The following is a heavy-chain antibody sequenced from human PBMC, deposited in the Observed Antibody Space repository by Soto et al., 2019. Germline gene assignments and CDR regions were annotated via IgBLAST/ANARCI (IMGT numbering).Heavy chain of an antibody. V-gene: IGHV1-2*02. CDR2: INPNSGGT. D-gene: IGHD5-18*01. J-gene: IGHJ4*02. CDR1: GYTFTGYY. CDR3: ARKYSYGLDY. Sequence: QVQLVQSGAEVKKPGASVKVSCKASGYTFTGYYMHWVRQAPGQGLEWMGWINPNSGGTNYAQKIQGRVTMTRDTSISTAYMELSRLRSDDTAVYYCARKYSYGLDYLGQGTLVTVSS.